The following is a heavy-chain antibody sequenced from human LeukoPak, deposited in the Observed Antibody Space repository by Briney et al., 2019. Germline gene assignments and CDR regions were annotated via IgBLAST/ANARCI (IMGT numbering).Heavy chain of an antibody. CDR3: AKVQRYCSGGSCYRAWASDY. D-gene: IGHD2-15*01. CDR1: GFTFSSYA. CDR2: ISGSGGSR. V-gene: IGHV3-23*01. Sequence: PGGSLRLSCAASGFTFSSYAMSWVRQAPGKGLEWVSAISGSGGSRYYADSVKGRFTISRDNSKNTLYLQMNSLRAEDTAVYYCAKVQRYCSGGSCYRAWASDYWGQGTLVTVSS. J-gene: IGHJ4*02.